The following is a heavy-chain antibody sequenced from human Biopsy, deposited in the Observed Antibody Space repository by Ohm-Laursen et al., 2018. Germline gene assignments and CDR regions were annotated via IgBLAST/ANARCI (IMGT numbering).Heavy chain of an antibody. D-gene: IGHD1-14*01. CDR3: ARDRDRRGWFDP. Sequence: SETLSLTCTVSGGSLSSYSWSWIRQPAGKGLEWIGQIYTSGITNYNPSLKSRVTMSVDTSKNKFSLRVSSVTAADTAVYNCARDRDRRGWFDPWGQGTLVTVSS. J-gene: IGHJ5*02. CDR2: IYTSGIT. V-gene: IGHV4-4*07. CDR1: GGSLSSYS.